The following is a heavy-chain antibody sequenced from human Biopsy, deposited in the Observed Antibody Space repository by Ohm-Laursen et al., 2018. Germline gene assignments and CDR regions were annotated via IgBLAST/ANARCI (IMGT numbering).Heavy chain of an antibody. CDR2: FSHTGTT. D-gene: IGHD4/OR15-4a*01. CDR1: GGSFSGYD. CDR3: ARGPYGDNAGAFDV. J-gene: IGHJ3*01. Sequence: SETLSLTCAVDGGSFSGYDWTWIRQPPGKGLEWVGEFSHTGTTIYNPSLKSRLTISVDKSKNHFSLRLTSLTAADTATYFCARGPYGDNAGAFDVWGQGAVVTVSS. V-gene: IGHV4-34*01.